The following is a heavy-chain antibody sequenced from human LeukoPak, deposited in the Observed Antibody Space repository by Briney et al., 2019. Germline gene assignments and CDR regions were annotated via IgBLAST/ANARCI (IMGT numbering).Heavy chain of an antibody. CDR1: GFTFSRSA. V-gene: IGHV3-23*01. Sequence: GGSLRLSCAASGFTFSRSAMSWVRQAPGKGLEWVSFISVEGGSTYYADSVKGRFAISRDNSMNTLYLQMNHVRAEDTALYYCVKDWGHNWGQGTQVTVSS. D-gene: IGHD3-16*01. CDR2: ISVEGGST. J-gene: IGHJ4*02. CDR3: VKDWGHN.